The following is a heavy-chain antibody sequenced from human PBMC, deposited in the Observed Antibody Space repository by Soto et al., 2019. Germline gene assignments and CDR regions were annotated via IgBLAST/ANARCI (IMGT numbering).Heavy chain of an antibody. V-gene: IGHV1-2*02. J-gene: IGHJ5*02. Sequence: QVQLVQSGAEVKKPGASVKVSCKASGYTFTGYYMHWVRQAPGQGLEWMGWINPNSGGTNYAQKFQGRVTMTRDTSISTAYMELSRLRSDDTAVYSCARDEQRAAAGTWWFDPWGQGTLVTVSS. D-gene: IGHD6-13*01. CDR2: INPNSGGT. CDR1: GYTFTGYY. CDR3: ARDEQRAAAGTWWFDP.